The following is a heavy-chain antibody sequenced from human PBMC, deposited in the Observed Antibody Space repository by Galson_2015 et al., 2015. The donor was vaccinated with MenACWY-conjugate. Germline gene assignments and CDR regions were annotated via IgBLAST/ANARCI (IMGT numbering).Heavy chain of an antibody. Sequence: SVKVSCKASGGTFSSYAISWVRQAPGQGLEWMGGIIPIIGTANYAQKFQGRVTITADESTSTAYMELSSLRSEDTAVYYCASVTPYDSSGYLDYWGQGTLVTVSS. CDR1: GGTFSSYA. D-gene: IGHD3-22*01. CDR3: ASVTPYDSSGYLDY. V-gene: IGHV1-69*13. J-gene: IGHJ4*02. CDR2: IIPIIGTA.